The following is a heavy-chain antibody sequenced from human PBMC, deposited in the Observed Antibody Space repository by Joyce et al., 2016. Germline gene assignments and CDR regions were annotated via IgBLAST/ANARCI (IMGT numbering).Heavy chain of an antibody. CDR2: IGAGSRGT. V-gene: IGHV3-23*01. CDR3: VRPRVAVAGTRWFDP. CDR1: GFTFVGDA. Sequence: EVQLLESGGGLVQPGGSLRLSCAASGFTFVGDAMSWVRQAAGKWLGWVSAIGAGSRGTQYAGSVRGRFTISRDYSDNSLYLHMSDLRSDDTAVYYCVRPRVAVAGTRWFDPWGQGTLVTVSS. J-gene: IGHJ5*02. D-gene: IGHD6-13*01.